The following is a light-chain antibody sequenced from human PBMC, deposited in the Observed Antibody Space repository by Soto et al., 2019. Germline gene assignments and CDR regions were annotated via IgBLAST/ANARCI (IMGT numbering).Light chain of an antibody. CDR1: SSDVGSYNL. Sequence: QYALTQPASVSGSPGQSITISCTGTSSDVGSYNLVSWYQQHPGKAPKLLIYEGSNRPSGVSNRFSGSKSGTTASLTISGLQAEDEADYYCCSYAGSSTYVFGTGTKLTVL. CDR2: EGS. CDR3: CSYAGSSTYV. J-gene: IGLJ1*01. V-gene: IGLV2-23*01.